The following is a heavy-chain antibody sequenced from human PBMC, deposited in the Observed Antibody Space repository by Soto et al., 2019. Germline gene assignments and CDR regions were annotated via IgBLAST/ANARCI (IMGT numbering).Heavy chain of an antibody. CDR1: GGPIRSDF. D-gene: IGHD2-8*01. CDR2: VSSGGST. CDR3: ARNNGWYTHDY. J-gene: IGHJ4*02. V-gene: IGHV4-59*01. Sequence: SETLSLTCTVSGGPIRSDFWTWIRQPPGKGLEWIGYVSSGGSTNYSPSLNSRVTISLDTSKNQFSLKLTSVTAADTAVYFCARNNGWYTHDYWSQGTLVTVSS.